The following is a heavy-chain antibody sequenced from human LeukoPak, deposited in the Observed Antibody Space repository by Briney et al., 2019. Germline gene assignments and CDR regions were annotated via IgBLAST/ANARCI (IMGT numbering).Heavy chain of an antibody. Sequence: GGSLRLSCAASGFTFSSYSMNWVRQAPGKGLEWVSSISSSSYIYYADSVKGRFTISRDNAKNSLYLQMNSLRAEDTAVYYCARVREWERGFDYWGQGTLVTVSS. CDR2: ISSSSYI. D-gene: IGHD1-1*01. CDR1: GFTFSSYS. CDR3: ARVREWERGFDY. J-gene: IGHJ4*02. V-gene: IGHV3-21*01.